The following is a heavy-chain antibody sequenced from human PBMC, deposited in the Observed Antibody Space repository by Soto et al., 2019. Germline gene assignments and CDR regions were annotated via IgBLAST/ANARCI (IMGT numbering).Heavy chain of an antibody. CDR3: AGDSGYSYGSNFGY. D-gene: IGHD5-18*01. J-gene: IGHJ4*02. V-gene: IGHV4-59*01. CDR1: GGSISSYY. Sequence: QVQLQESGPGLVKPSETLSLTCTVSGGSISSYYWSWIRQPPGKGLEWIGYIYYSGSTNYNPSLKSRVTISVDTSKNQFSLKLSSVTAADTAVYYCAGDSGYSYGSNFGYWGQGTLVTVSS. CDR2: IYYSGST.